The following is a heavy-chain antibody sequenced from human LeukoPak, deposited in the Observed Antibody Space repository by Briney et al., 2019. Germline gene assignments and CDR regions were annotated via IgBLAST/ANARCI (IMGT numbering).Heavy chain of an antibody. D-gene: IGHD3-10*01. CDR3: AREYYYGSGSYYSRPNYYYYYMDV. CDR1: GGSISSSSYY. V-gene: IGHV4-39*01. Sequence: SETLSLTCTVSGGSISSSSYYWGWIRQPPGKGLEWIGSIYYSGSTYYNPSLKSRVTISVDTSKNQFSLKLSSVTAADTAVYYCAREYYYGSGSYYSRPNYYYYYMDVWGKGTTVTVSS. J-gene: IGHJ6*03. CDR2: IYYSGST.